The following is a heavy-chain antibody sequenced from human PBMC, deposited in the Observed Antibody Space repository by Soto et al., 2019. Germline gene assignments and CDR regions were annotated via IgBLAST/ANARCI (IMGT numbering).Heavy chain of an antibody. Sequence: QVQLVESGGGVVQPGRSLRLSCAASGFTFSGLGMHWVRQAPGKGLEWVAVIRYDGSNIYYADAVKGRFTISRDNSKDTLYLQMNSLSADDRAVYYCARDGEGHNTFFGYFDSWGQGTLVTVSS. CDR3: ARDGEGHNTFFGYFDS. J-gene: IGHJ4*02. D-gene: IGHD3-16*01. CDR1: GFTFSGLG. V-gene: IGHV3-33*01. CDR2: IRYDGSNI.